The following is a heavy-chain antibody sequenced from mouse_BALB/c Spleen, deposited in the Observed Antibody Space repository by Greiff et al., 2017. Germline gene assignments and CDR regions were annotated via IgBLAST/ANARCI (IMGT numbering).Heavy chain of an antibody. Sequence: EVKLVESGPGLVKPSQSLSLTCTVTGYSITSDYAWNWIRQFPGNKLEWMGYISYSGSTSYNPSLKSRISITRDTSKNQFFLQLNSVTTEYTATYYCARGDYYRYDGFAYWGQGTLVTVSA. CDR3: ARGDYYRYDGFAY. D-gene: IGHD2-14*01. CDR1: GYSITSDYA. J-gene: IGHJ3*01. CDR2: ISYSGST. V-gene: IGHV3-2*02.